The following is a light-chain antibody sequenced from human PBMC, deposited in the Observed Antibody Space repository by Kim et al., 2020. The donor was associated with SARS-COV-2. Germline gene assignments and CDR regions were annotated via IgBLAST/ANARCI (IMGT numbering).Light chain of an antibody. CDR1: QGISNY. CDR3: LQHNSYPLT. V-gene: IGKV1-17*03. J-gene: IGKJ4*01. Sequence: ASVGDSVTMTCRASQGISNYLVWFQQKPGKVPKRLIYTASSLQSGVPSRFGVSGSGTEFALTISSLQPEDFATYYCLQHNSYPLTFGGGTKVDIK. CDR2: TAS.